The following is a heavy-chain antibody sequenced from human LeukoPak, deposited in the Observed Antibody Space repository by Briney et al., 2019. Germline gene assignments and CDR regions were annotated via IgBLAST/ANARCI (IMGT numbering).Heavy chain of an antibody. CDR1: GGSFSGYS. CDR2: INHSGST. Sequence: SETLSLTCAVYGGSFSGYSWTWIHQPPGKGLEWIGEINHSGSTNYNPSLKSRVTISVDTSKNQFSLKLSSVTAADTAVYYCARLLRFGTMVRGVNWFDPWGQGTLVTVSS. CDR3: ARLLRFGTMVRGVNWFDP. D-gene: IGHD3-10*01. J-gene: IGHJ5*02. V-gene: IGHV4-34*01.